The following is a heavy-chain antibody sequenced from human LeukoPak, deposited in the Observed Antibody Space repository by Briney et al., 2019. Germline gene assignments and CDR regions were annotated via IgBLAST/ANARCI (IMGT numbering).Heavy chain of an antibody. Sequence: GGSLRLSCAASGFTFSSYAMSWVRQAPGKGLEWVSAISGSGGSTYYADSVKGRFTISRDNSKNTLYLQMNSLRAEDTAVYYCAKDYYYDSSGYYYFDDAFDIWGQGTMVTVSS. D-gene: IGHD3-22*01. CDR1: GFTFSSYA. CDR3: AKDYYYDSSGYYYFDDAFDI. CDR2: ISGSGGST. J-gene: IGHJ3*02. V-gene: IGHV3-23*01.